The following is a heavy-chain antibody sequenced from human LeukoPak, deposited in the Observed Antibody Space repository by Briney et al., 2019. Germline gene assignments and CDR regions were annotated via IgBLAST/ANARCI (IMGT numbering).Heavy chain of an antibody. V-gene: IGHV3-30*02. CDR1: GFTFSSYG. CDR2: IRYDGSNK. Sequence: GGSLRLSCAASGFTFSSYGMHWVRQAPGKGLEWVAFIRYDGSNKYYADSVKGLFTISRDNSKNTLYLQMNSLRAEDTAVYYCAKDSGYSGYNSGFDYWGQGTLVTVSS. CDR3: AKDSGYSGYNSGFDY. D-gene: IGHD5-12*01. J-gene: IGHJ4*02.